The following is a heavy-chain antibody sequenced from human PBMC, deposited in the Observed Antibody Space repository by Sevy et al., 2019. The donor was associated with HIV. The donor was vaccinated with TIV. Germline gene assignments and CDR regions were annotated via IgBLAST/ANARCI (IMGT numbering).Heavy chain of an antibody. Sequence: GGYLRLSCAASGFTFSSYSMNWVRQAPGKGLEWVSSISSSSSYIYYADSVKGRFTISRDNAKNSLYLQMNSLRAEDTSVYYCARDPCTCGSCYSLFDIWGQGTLVTVSS. D-gene: IGHD2-15*01. CDR3: ARDPCTCGSCYSLFDI. CDR2: ISSSSSYI. CDR1: GFTFSSYS. V-gene: IGHV3-21*01. J-gene: IGHJ3*02.